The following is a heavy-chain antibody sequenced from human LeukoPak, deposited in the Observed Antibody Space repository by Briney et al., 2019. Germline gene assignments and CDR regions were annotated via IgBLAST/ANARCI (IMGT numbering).Heavy chain of an antibody. CDR1: GYTFTSYG. J-gene: IGHJ4*02. V-gene: IGHV1-18*01. D-gene: IGHD6-19*01. CDR2: ISAYNGNT. CDR3: ASYSSGPPVRY. Sequence: GASVKVSCKASGYTFTSYGISWVRQAPGQGLEWMGWISAYNGNTNYAQKLQGRVTITTDESTSTAYMELSSLRSEDTAVYYCASYSSGPPVRYWGQGSLVTVSS.